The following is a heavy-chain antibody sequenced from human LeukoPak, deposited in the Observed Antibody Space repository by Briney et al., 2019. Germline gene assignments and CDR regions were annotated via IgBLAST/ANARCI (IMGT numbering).Heavy chain of an antibody. D-gene: IGHD2-15*01. Sequence: GGSLRLSCAASGFTFSSYSMNWVRQAPGKGLEWVSSISSSSSYIYYADSVKGRFTISRDNAKNSLYPQMNSLRAEDTAVYYCARDLGQTGGSSGGPREDYWGQGTLVTVSS. V-gene: IGHV3-21*01. CDR2: ISSSSSYI. CDR1: GFTFSSYS. J-gene: IGHJ4*02. CDR3: ARDLGQTGGSSGGPREDY.